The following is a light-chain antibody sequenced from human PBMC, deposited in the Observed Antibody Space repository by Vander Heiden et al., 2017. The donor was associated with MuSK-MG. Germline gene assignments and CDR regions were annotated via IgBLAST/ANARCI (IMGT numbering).Light chain of an antibody. CDR1: QSISSY. J-gene: IGKJ5*01. CDR2: AAS. CDR3: QQSDNTSPIT. Sequence: DIQMTQSPSSLSASVGDRVTITCRASQSISSYLNWYQHKPGKAPKLLIYAASSLQSGVPSRFSGSGSGTDFTLTISSLQPEDFATYNCQQSDNTSPITFGQGTRLEIK. V-gene: IGKV1-39*01.